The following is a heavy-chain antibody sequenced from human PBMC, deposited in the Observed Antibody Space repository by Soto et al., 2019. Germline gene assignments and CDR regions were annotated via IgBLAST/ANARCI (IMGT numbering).Heavy chain of an antibody. CDR2: ISGSGGST. CDR1: GFTFSSYA. D-gene: IGHD3-22*01. J-gene: IGHJ4*02. Sequence: LRLSCAASGFTFSSYAMSWVRQAPGKGLEWVSAISGSGGSTYYADSVKGRFTISRDNSKNTLYLQMNSLRAEDTAVYYCAKALYYDSSGYPDWGQGTLVTVSS. CDR3: AKALYYDSSGYPD. V-gene: IGHV3-23*01.